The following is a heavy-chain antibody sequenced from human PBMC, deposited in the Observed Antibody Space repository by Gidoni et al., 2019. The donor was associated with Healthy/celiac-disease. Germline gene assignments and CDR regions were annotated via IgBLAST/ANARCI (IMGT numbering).Heavy chain of an antibody. CDR1: GFPFSSFA. J-gene: IGHJ4*02. V-gene: IGHV3-23*01. D-gene: IGHD3-10*01. CDR2: ISGSGGST. CDR3: AKDLMVRGVIGLRTRIENFDY. Sequence: EVQLLESGGALVQPGGSLSLPFSSLGFPFSSFAMAWVPQAPGKGLEWVSAISGSGGSTYYADSVKGRFTISRDNSKNTLYLQMNSLRAEDTAVYYCAKDLMVRGVIGLRTRIENFDYWGQGTLVTVSS.